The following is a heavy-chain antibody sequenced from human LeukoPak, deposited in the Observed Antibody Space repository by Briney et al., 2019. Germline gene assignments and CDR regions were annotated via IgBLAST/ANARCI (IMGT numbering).Heavy chain of an antibody. J-gene: IGHJ5*02. V-gene: IGHV4-34*01. Sequence: KPSETLSLTCAVYGGSFSGYYWSWIRQPLGKGLEWIGEVNHSGGTNYNPSLKSRVTISVDTSKNQFSLNLKSVTAADTAVYYCARSRQIFGVAENWFDPWGQGTLVTVSS. D-gene: IGHD3-3*01. CDR3: ARSRQIFGVAENWFDP. CDR2: VNHSGGT. CDR1: GGSFSGYY.